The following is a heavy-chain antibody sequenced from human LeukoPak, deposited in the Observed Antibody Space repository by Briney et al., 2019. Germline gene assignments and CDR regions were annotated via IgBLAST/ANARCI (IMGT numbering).Heavy chain of an antibody. CDR1: GFTFSSYA. CDR3: ARWFDNYYYYYGMDV. J-gene: IGHJ6*02. D-gene: IGHD2-15*01. CDR2: ISGSGGST. Sequence: GGSLRLSCAASGFTFSSYAMSWVRQAPGKGLEWVSAISGSGGSTYYADSVKGRFTISRDNSKNTLYLQMNSLRAEDTAVYYCARWFDNYYYYYGMDVWGQGTTVTASS. V-gene: IGHV3-23*01.